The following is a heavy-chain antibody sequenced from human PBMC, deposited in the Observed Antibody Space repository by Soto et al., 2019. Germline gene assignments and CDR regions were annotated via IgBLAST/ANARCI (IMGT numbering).Heavy chain of an antibody. J-gene: IGHJ3*02. CDR1: GGSISSGGYY. Sequence: QVQLQESGPGLVKPSQTLSLTCTVSGGSISSGGYYWSWIRQHPGKGLEWIGYIYYSGSTYYNPSLKSRVTISVDTSKHQFSLKLSSVTAADTAVYYCARGGHYYDSSGYWDAFDIWGQGTMVTVSS. D-gene: IGHD3-22*01. V-gene: IGHV4-31*03. CDR3: ARGGHYYDSSGYWDAFDI. CDR2: IYYSGST.